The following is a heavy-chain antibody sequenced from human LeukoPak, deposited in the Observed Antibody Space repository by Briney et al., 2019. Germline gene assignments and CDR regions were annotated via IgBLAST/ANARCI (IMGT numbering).Heavy chain of an antibody. V-gene: IGHV4-31*03. D-gene: IGHD5-24*01. Sequence: PSQTLSLTCTVSGGSISSGGYYWSWIRQHPGKGLEWIGYIYYSGSTYYNPSLKSRVTISVDTSKNQFSLKLSSVTAADTAVYYCARGRYKPPKAFDIWGQGTMVTVSS. CDR2: IYYSGST. CDR3: ARGRYKPPKAFDI. CDR1: GGSISSGGYY. J-gene: IGHJ3*02.